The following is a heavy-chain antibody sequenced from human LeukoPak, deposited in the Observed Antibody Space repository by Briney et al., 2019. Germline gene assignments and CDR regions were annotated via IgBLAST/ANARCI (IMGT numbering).Heavy chain of an antibody. V-gene: IGHV1-18*04. CDR2: ISAYNGNT. Sequence: ASVKVSCKASGYTFTSYGISWVRQAPGQGLEWMGWISAYNGNTNYAQKLQGRVTMTTDTSTSTAYVELRSLRSDDTAVYYCARGISGWYLVPPDYWGQGTLVTVSS. J-gene: IGHJ4*02. CDR3: ARGISGWYLVPPDY. CDR1: GYTFTSYG. D-gene: IGHD6-19*01.